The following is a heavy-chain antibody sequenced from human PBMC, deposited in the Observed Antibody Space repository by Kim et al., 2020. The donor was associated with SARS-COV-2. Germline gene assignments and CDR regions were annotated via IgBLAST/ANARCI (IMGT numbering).Heavy chain of an antibody. Sequence: ASVKVSCKASGYTFTSYGISWVRQAPGQGLEWMGWISAYNGNTNYAQKLQGRVTMTTDTSTSTAYMELRSLRSDDTAVYYCAREGQLDPHYYYYYGMDVWGQGTTVTVSS. V-gene: IGHV1-18*01. CDR2: ISAYNGNT. J-gene: IGHJ6*02. CDR1: GYTFTSYG. D-gene: IGHD6-13*01. CDR3: AREGQLDPHYYYYYGMDV.